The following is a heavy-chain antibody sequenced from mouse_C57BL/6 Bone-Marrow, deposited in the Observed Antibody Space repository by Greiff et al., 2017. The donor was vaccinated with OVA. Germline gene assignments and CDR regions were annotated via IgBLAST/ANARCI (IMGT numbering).Heavy chain of an antibody. J-gene: IGHJ1*03. Sequence: VQLQQSGAELVRPGASVKLSCTASGFNIKDDYMHWVKQRPEQGLEWIGWIDPENGDTEYASKLQGKATITADTSSNTAYLQLSSLTSEDTAVYYCTATTVPYWYFDVWGTGTTVTVSS. CDR2: IDPENGDT. CDR1: GFNIKDDY. V-gene: IGHV14-4*01. CDR3: TATTVPYWYFDV. D-gene: IGHD1-1*01.